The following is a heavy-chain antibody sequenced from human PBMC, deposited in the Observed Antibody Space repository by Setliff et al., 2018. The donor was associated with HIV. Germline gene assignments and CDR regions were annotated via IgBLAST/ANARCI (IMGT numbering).Heavy chain of an antibody. D-gene: IGHD3-10*01. V-gene: IGHV4-39*07. CDR3: ARARGPPLPVLDF. CDR1: GGSITTTNYY. CDR2: IYYRGSA. Sequence: SETLSLTCTVSGGSITTTNYYWGLVRQSPGKGLELIGVIYYRGSAYYNLSLQSRVTLSVDTSKNSFSLHLTSVTAADTAVYFCARARGPPLPVLDFWGQGTPVTVSS. J-gene: IGHJ4*02.